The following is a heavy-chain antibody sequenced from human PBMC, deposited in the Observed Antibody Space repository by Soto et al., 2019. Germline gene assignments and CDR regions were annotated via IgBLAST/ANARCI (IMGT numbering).Heavy chain of an antibody. Sequence: PSETLSLTCTVSGGSISSYYWSWIRQPPGKGLEWIGYIYYSGSTNYNPSLKSRVTISVDTSKNQFSLKLSSVTAADTAVYYCARDLPPAKIWSGYYLSGWFDPWGQGTLVTVSS. CDR1: GGSISSYY. D-gene: IGHD3-3*01. CDR2: IYYSGST. CDR3: ARDLPPAKIWSGYYLSGWFDP. V-gene: IGHV4-59*01. J-gene: IGHJ5*02.